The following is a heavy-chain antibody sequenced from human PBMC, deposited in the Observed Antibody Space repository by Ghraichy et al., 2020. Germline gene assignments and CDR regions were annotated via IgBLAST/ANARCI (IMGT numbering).Heavy chain of an antibody. Sequence: LSLTCAASGFTFSSYAMSWVRQAPGKGLEWVSAISGSGGSTYYADSVKGRFTISRDNSKNTLYLQMNSLRAEDTAVYYCAKDGPRLSTYWGWGQGTLVTVSS. D-gene: IGHD3-16*01. CDR1: GFTFSSYA. V-gene: IGHV3-23*01. CDR2: ISGSGGST. J-gene: IGHJ4*02. CDR3: AKDGPRLSTYWG.